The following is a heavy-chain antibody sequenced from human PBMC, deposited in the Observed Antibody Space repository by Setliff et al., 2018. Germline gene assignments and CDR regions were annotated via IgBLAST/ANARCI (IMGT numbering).Heavy chain of an antibody. CDR1: GYSFTKYW. CDR2: IDPADSDT. V-gene: IGHV5-51*01. CDR3: ARLGAPASHDAFDI. Sequence: GESLKISCKAAGYSFTKYWIGWVRQMPGKGLEWMGIIDPADSDTTYSPSFQGQVTISADKSIGTAYLQWSSRKASDTAIYYCARLGAPASHDAFDIWGQGTMVTVSS. D-gene: IGHD6-25*01. J-gene: IGHJ3*02.